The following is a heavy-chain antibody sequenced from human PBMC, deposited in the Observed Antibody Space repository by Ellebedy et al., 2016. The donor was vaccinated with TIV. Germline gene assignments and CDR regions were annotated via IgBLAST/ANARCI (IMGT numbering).Heavy chain of an antibody. D-gene: IGHD6-6*01. CDR1: GGSISSYY. CDR3: ARELGSSPDY. CDR2: IYYSGST. V-gene: IGHV4-59*01. J-gene: IGHJ4*02. Sequence: MPGGSLRLSCTVSGGSISSYYWSWIRQPPGKGLEWIGYIYYSGSTNYNPSLKSRVTISVDTSKNQFSLKLSSVTAADTAVYYCARELGSSPDYWGQGTLVTVSS.